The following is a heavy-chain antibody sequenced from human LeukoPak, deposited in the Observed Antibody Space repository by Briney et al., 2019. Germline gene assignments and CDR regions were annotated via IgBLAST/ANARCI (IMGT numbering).Heavy chain of an antibody. CDR3: AREGYYGSGSPPSLYFDY. D-gene: IGHD3-10*01. CDR1: GFTFRNYV. J-gene: IGHJ4*02. Sequence: GGSLRLSCAASGFTFRNYVIHWVRQAPGKGLEWVAVTSSDLNVKLYADSVKGRFTISRDNSRSTLYLQTNSLRPEDTAIYYCAREGYYGSGSPPSLYFDYWGQGTLVTVSS. CDR2: TSSDLNVK. V-gene: IGHV3-30-3*01.